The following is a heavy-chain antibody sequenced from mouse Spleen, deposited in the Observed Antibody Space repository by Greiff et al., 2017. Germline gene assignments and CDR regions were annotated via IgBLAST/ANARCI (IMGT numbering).Heavy chain of an antibody. CDR1: GFTFSSYA. J-gene: IGHJ1*01. D-gene: IGHD1-1*01. CDR2: ISSGGGNT. Sequence: DVKLVESGGGLVKLGGSLKLSCAASGFTFSSYAMSWVRQTPEKRLEWVATISSGGGNTYYPDSVKGRFTISRDNAKNTLYLQMSSLKSEDTAMYYCARHPEYYGSSYLSYWYFDVWGAGTTVTVSS. CDR3: ARHPEYYGSSYLSYWYFDV. V-gene: IGHV5-9*04.